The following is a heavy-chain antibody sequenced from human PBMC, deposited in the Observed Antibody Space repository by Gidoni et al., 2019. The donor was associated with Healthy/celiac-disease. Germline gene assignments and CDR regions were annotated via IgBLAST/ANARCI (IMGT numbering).Heavy chain of an antibody. CDR3: ATVPPVGATRGLLYYFDY. CDR1: GFTFDDYG. J-gene: IGHJ4*02. D-gene: IGHD1-26*01. V-gene: IGHV3-20*01. CDR2: INWNGGST. Sequence: EVQLVESGGGVVRPGGSLRLSCAASGFTFDDYGMSWVRQAPGKGLEWVSAINWNGGSTGYADSVKGRFTISRDNAKNSLYLQMNSLRAEDTALYHCATVPPVGATRGLLYYFDYWGQGTLVTVSS.